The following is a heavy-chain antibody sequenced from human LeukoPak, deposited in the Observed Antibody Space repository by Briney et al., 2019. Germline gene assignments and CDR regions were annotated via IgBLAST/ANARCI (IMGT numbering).Heavy chain of an antibody. D-gene: IGHD2-15*01. CDR1: GGSISSYY. Sequence: SETLSLTCTVSGGSISSYYWSWIRQPPGKGLEWIGYIYYSGSTNYNPSLKSRVTMSVDTSKNQFSLKLSSVTAADTAVYYCARPHYCSGGSCYHFDPWGQGTLVTVSS. CDR3: ARPHYCSGGSCYHFDP. J-gene: IGHJ5*02. V-gene: IGHV4-59*01. CDR2: IYYSGST.